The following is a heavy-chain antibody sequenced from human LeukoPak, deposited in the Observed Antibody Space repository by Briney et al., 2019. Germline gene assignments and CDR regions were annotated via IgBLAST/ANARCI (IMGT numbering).Heavy chain of an antibody. CDR2: INHSGST. V-gene: IGHV4-34*01. J-gene: IGHJ5*02. D-gene: IGHD2-2*01. Sequence: SETRSLACAVYGGSVSGYYWSWIRQPPGKGLEWIGEINHSGSTNYNPSLKSRVTISVDTSKNQFSLKLSSVTAADTAVYYCARGHCSSTSCYHPWGEWFDPWGQGPLVTVSS. CDR3: ARGHCSSTSCYHPWGEWFDP. CDR1: GGSVSGYY.